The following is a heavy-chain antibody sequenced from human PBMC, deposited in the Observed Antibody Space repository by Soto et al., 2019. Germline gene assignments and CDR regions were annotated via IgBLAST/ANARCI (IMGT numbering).Heavy chain of an antibody. J-gene: IGHJ4*02. CDR2: IWYDGSNK. D-gene: IGHD1-7*01. Sequence: GGSLRPSCGAPGFTFSTYGMPWFRQGPGKGREGGAGIWYDGSNKYYADSVKARLTVSRDNTENMTYLQRTSLRAEDTAVNYFARAPLGTGTFDYWGQGTLVTVSS. V-gene: IGHV3-33*01. CDR1: GFTFSTYG. CDR3: ARAPLGTGTFDY.